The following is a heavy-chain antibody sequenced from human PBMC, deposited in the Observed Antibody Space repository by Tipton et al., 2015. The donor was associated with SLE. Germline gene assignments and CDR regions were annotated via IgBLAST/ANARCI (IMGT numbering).Heavy chain of an antibody. CDR2: ILYSGST. J-gene: IGHJ4*02. Sequence: TLSLTCTVSGRSISPYYWSWIRQPPGKGLEWIGEILYSGSTNYNPSLQSRITMSVDTSKNQFSLKLNSVTAADTAVYYCVGDSRNLDYWGQGTLVTVSS. CDR1: GRSISPYY. CDR3: VGDSRNLDY. D-gene: IGHD2-2*01. V-gene: IGHV4-59*01.